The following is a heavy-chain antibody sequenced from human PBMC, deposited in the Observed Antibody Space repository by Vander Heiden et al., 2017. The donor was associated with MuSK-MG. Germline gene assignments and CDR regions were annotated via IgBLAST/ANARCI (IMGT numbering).Heavy chain of an antibody. CDR2: ISSSRSYI. V-gene: IGHV3-21*01. CDR1: GFTFSSYS. D-gene: IGHD2-21*01. CDR3: ARDVIAPFDY. J-gene: IGHJ4*02. Sequence: EVQLVESGGGLVKPGGSLRLSCAASGFTFSSYSMNWVRQAPGKGLDWVSSISSSRSYIYYADSVKGRFTISRDNAKNSLYLQMNSLRAEDTAVYYCARDVIAPFDYWGQGTLVTVSS.